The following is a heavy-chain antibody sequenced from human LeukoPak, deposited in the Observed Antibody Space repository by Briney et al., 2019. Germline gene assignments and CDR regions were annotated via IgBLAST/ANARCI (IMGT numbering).Heavy chain of an antibody. Sequence: SETLSLTCTVSGGSITNYYWSWIRQSAGKGLEWIGRINTSGDTSYNPSIRSRVTISVDSSKNQVSLRLSSVTAADTAVYYCARQISRSGRFNYYFDYWGQGTLVTVSS. CDR1: GGSITNYY. CDR2: INTSGDT. V-gene: IGHV4-4*07. D-gene: IGHD3-10*01. CDR3: ARQISRSGRFNYYFDY. J-gene: IGHJ4*02.